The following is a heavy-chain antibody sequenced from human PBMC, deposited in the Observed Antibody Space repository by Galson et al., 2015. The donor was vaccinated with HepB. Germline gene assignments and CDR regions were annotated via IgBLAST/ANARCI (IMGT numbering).Heavy chain of an antibody. D-gene: IGHD6-19*01. J-gene: IGHJ4*02. CDR2: ISPNNGRT. V-gene: IGHV1-18*04. CDR3: ARDRSQSLDF. CDR1: GYTFTSNG. Sequence: SVKVSCKAAGYTFTSNGISWVRQAPGRGLEWVGWISPNNGRTTYAWRLLGRLTLTTDTSTSTAYMELRSLRSDDTAIYYCARDRSQSLDFWGQGTLVTVSS.